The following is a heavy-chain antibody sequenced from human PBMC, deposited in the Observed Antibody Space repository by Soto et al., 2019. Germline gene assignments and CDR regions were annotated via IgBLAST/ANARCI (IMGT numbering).Heavy chain of an antibody. J-gene: IGHJ6*02. CDR2: INPNSGGT. Sequence: QVQLVQSGAEVKKPGASVKVSCKASGYTFTGYYMHWVRQAPGQGLEWMGWINPNSGGTNYAQKFRGGVTMTRDTAISTAYIELSRLRSDDTAVYYCARSVGGRGVYYYYGMDVRGQWTTVTVSS. D-gene: IGHD2-15*01. CDR1: GYTFTGYY. CDR3: ARSVGGRGVYYYYGMDV. V-gene: IGHV1-2*02.